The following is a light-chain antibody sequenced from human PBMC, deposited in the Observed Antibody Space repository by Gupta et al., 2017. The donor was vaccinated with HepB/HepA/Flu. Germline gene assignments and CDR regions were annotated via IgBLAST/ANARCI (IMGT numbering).Light chain of an antibody. CDR1: HYIYKY. V-gene: IGKV1-33*01. J-gene: IGKJ2*01. CDR3: QQYNDLPYT. CDR2: DAS. Sequence: DIPMTQSPSSLSASVGDRVTISCQASHYIYKYLNWYQQRPGKGPDLLIYDASNLETGVPSRFSGSGSGTDFTLTISSLQPEDFATYYCQQYNDLPYTFGQGTQIEI.